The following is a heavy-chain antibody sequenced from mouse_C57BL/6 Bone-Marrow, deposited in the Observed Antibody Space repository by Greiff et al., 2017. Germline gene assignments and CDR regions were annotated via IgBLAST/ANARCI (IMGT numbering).Heavy chain of an antibody. CDR3: AREDYGSPWYFEV. CDR1: GYTFTDYY. Sequence: EVKLQQSGPELVKPGASVKISCKASGYTFTDYYMNWVKQSHGKSLEWIGDINPNNGGTSYNQKFKGKATLTVDKSSSTAYMELRSLTSEDSAVYYCAREDYGSPWYFEVWGTGTTVTVSS. J-gene: IGHJ1*03. CDR2: INPNNGGT. D-gene: IGHD1-1*01. V-gene: IGHV1-26*01.